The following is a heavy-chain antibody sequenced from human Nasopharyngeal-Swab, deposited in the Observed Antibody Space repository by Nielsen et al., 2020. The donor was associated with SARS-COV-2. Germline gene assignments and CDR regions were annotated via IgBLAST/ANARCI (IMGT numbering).Heavy chain of an antibody. D-gene: IGHD3-10*01. Sequence: SETLSLTCTVSGGSVSSGSYYWSWIRQPPRKGLEWIGYIYYSGSTNYNPSLKSRVTISVDTSKNQFSLKLSSVTAADTAVYYCARGFEYGSGSYYRTYYYYYMDVWGKGTTVTVSS. V-gene: IGHV4-61*01. CDR1: GGSVSSGSYY. CDR2: IYYSGST. CDR3: ARGFEYGSGSYYRTYYYYYMDV. J-gene: IGHJ6*03.